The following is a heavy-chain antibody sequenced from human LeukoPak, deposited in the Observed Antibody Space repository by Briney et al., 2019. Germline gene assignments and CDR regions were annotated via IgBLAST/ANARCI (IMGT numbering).Heavy chain of an antibody. CDR3: TRDGGGSLYTAFDI. CDR2: IRRGSNGYTT. Sequence: GGSLRLSSSASGFTFSDYILDWVRQAPGKGLEWVGRIRRGSNGYTTEYAASVEGRFIISRDDSKNSLYLHMNSLKTEDTAVYHCTRDGGGSLYTAFDIWGQGTMVAVSS. V-gene: IGHV3-72*01. J-gene: IGHJ3*02. CDR1: GFTFSDYI. D-gene: IGHD3-16*01.